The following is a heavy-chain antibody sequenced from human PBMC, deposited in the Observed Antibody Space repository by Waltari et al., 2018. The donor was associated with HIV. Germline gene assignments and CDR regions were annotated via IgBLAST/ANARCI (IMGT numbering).Heavy chain of an antibody. CDR1: GYNCRTSW. Sequence: EELLVASGGALVTPGRSLRLTWSASGYNCRTSWMSWVRQAPGKGLKWVAHITEDGSEILDVDSVKGRFTISRDNAKNSLYLQMNSLRAEDTAVYYCARRQQLTDWGQGTLVTVSS. CDR3: ARRQQLTD. CDR2: ITEDGSEI. V-gene: IGHV3-7*01. J-gene: IGHJ4*02. D-gene: IGHD6-13*01.